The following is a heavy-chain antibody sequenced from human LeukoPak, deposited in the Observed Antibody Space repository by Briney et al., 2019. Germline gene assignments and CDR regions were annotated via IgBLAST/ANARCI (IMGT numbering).Heavy chain of an antibody. V-gene: IGHV4-31*03. Sequence: PSETLSLTCTVSGGSISSGDYYWSWIRQHPGKGLEWIGYINYSGSTYYNPSLKSRVTISEDTSKNQFSLKLNSVTAADTAVYYCAKRGPSAYFNYWGQGTLVTVSS. D-gene: IGHD2-2*01. CDR2: INYSGST. CDR3: AKRGPSAYFNY. CDR1: GGSISSGDYY. J-gene: IGHJ4*02.